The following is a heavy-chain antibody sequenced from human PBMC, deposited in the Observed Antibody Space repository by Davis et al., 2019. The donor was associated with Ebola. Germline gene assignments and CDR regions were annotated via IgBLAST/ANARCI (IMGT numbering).Heavy chain of an antibody. V-gene: IGHV1-2*02. J-gene: IGHJ5*02. D-gene: IGHD1-26*01. CDR1: GYIFTAHY. Sequence: ASVKVSCKSSGYIFTAHYIHWVRQAPGQGLEWMGWINPNSGGTNYARKFQGRVTMTRDTSISTTYMEISSLRSDDTAVYFCAREGWELLRGWFDPWGQGTLVTVSS. CDR3: AREGWELLRGWFDP. CDR2: INPNSGGT.